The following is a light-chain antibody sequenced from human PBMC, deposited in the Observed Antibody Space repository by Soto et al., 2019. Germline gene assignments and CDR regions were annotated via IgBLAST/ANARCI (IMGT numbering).Light chain of an antibody. J-gene: IGLJ1*01. CDR1: SSDVGGYNS. V-gene: IGLV2-14*03. Sequence: QPVLAQPASVSGSPGQSIAISCTGTSSDVGGYNSVSWYQQHPGKAPKLMIYNVSNRPSGVSDRFSGSKSGSTASLTISGLQAEDEADYYCSSYTSSNTYVFGTGTKVTVL. CDR3: SSYTSSNTYV. CDR2: NVS.